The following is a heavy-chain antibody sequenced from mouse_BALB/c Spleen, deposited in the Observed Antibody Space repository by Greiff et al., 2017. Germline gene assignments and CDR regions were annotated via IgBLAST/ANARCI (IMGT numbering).Heavy chain of an antibody. D-gene: IGHD2-14*01. CDR3: ASVVGNRYDGDAMDY. Sequence: EVKLMESGPELVKPGASVKIPCKASGYTFTDYNMDWVKQSHGKSLEWIGDINPNNGGTIYNQKFKGKATLTVDKSSSTAYMELRSLTSEDTAVYYCASVVGNRYDGDAMDYWGQGTSVTVSS. CDR2: INPNNGGT. J-gene: IGHJ4*01. CDR1: GYTFTDYN. V-gene: IGHV1-18*01.